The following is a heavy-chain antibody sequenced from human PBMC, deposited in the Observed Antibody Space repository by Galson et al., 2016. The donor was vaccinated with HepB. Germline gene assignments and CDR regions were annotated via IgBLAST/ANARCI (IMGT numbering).Heavy chain of an antibody. CDR2: IYHSGST. D-gene: IGHD3-9*01. V-gene: IGHV4-4*02. Sequence: SETLSLTCAVSGGSISSNNWWSWVRHFPGKGLEWMGDIYHSGSTNYKPSLKRRITISIDKSKNKFSLKLTSVTAADTAVYYFASGRSFDWFGKGDYYYGMDVWGQGTTVTVSS. J-gene: IGHJ6*02. CDR1: GGSISSNNW. CDR3: ASGRSFDWFGKGDYYYGMDV.